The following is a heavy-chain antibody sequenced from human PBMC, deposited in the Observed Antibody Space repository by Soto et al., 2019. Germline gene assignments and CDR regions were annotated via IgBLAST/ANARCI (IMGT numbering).Heavy chain of an antibody. V-gene: IGHV5-51*01. CDR1: GYSFTSYW. CDR3: AKEGHSSVASRGEYYYGMDV. D-gene: IGHD2-15*01. CDR2: IYPGDSDT. Sequence: PGESLKISCKGSGYSFTSYWIGWVRQMPGKGLEWMGIIYPGDSDTRYSPSFQGQVTISADRSISTAYLQWSSLKASDTAMYYCAKEGHSSVASRGEYYYGMDVWGQGTTVTVSS. J-gene: IGHJ6*02.